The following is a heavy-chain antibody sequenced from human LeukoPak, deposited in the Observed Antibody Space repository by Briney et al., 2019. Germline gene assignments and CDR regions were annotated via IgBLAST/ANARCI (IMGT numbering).Heavy chain of an antibody. V-gene: IGHV4-59*01. CDR3: AREKNWNDEGVSFDY. D-gene: IGHD1-1*01. J-gene: IGHJ4*02. CDR2: IYYSGST. CDR1: GGSISSYY. Sequence: SETLSLTCTVSGGSISSYYWSWIRQPPGKGLEWIGYIYYSGSTNYNPSLKSRVTISVDTSKNQFSLKLSSVTAADTAVYYCAREKNWNDEGVSFDYWGQGTLVTVSS.